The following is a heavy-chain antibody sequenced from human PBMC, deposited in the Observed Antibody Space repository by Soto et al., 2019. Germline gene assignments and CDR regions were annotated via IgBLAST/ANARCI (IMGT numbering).Heavy chain of an antibody. Sequence: GASVKVSCKAGGYTFSDYYIQWVRQAPGQGLEWMGGIIPIFGTANYAQKFQGRVTITADESTSTAYMELSSLRSEDTAVYYCARAYSRIEAFDIWGQGTMVTVSS. CDR2: IIPIFGTA. CDR3: ARAYSRIEAFDI. CDR1: GYTFSDYY. D-gene: IGHD2-21*01. J-gene: IGHJ3*02. V-gene: IGHV1-69*13.